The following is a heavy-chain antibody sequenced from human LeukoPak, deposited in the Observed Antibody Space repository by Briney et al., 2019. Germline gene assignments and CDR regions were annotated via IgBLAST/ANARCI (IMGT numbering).Heavy chain of an antibody. CDR1: GGSISSYY. D-gene: IGHD3-3*01. Sequence: PSETLSLTCTVSGGSISSYYWSWIRQPAGKGLEWIGRIYTSGSTNYNPSLKSRVTMSVDTSKNQFSLKLSSVTAADTAVYYCAREPKFIYDFWSGYYPSSWLDPWGQGTLVTVSS. V-gene: IGHV4-4*07. CDR3: AREPKFIYDFWSGYYPSSWLDP. CDR2: IYTSGST. J-gene: IGHJ5*02.